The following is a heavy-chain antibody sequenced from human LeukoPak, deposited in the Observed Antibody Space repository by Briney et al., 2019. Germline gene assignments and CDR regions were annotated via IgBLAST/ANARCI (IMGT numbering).Heavy chain of an antibody. Sequence: GGSLRLSCAASGLTFSSYAMSWVRQAPGKGLEWVSAISGSGGSTYYADSVKGRFTISRDNSKNTLYLQMNSLRAEDTAVYYCAKMGVVVVPASMRSYYFDYWGQGTLVTVSS. CDR2: ISGSGGST. CDR1: GLTFSSYA. CDR3: AKMGVVVVPASMRSYYFDY. V-gene: IGHV3-23*01. J-gene: IGHJ4*02. D-gene: IGHD2-2*01.